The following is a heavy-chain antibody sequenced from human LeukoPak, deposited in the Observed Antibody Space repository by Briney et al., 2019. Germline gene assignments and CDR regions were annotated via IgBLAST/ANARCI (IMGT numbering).Heavy chain of an antibody. CDR3: ARRGYYFDY. CDR2: ISWNSGSI. J-gene: IGHJ4*02. V-gene: IGHV3-9*01. CDR1: GFTFDDYA. Sequence: PGGSLRLSCAASGFTFDDYAMYWVRQAPGKGLEWVSGISWNSGSIGYADSVKGRFTISRDNAKNSLYLQMNSLRAEDTAVYYCARRGYYFDYWGQGTLVTVSS.